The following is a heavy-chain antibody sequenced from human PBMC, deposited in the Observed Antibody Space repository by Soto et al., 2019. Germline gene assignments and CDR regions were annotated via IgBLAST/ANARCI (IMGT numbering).Heavy chain of an antibody. CDR3: ARGGEGSSSDY. D-gene: IGHD6-6*01. Sequence: QVQLQESGPGLVKPSETLSLTCTVSGGSVSSGSYYWSWIRQPPGKGLEWIGYIYYSGNTNYNPSLPSRVTISVDTSKTQFSLKLSSVTAADTAVYYCARGGEGSSSDYWGQGTLVTVSS. J-gene: IGHJ4*02. CDR1: GGSVSSGSYY. V-gene: IGHV4-61*01. CDR2: IYYSGNT.